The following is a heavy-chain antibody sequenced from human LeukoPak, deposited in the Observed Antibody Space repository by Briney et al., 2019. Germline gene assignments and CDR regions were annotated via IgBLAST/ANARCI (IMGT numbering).Heavy chain of an antibody. Sequence: ASVKVSCKTSGGTFSSYPISWVRQAPGQGLEWMGGIIPIFGTANYAQKFQGRVTITADESTSTAYMELSSLRSEDTAVYYCARDLEGRIAAADPAAYWGQGTLVTVSS. J-gene: IGHJ4*02. D-gene: IGHD6-13*01. CDR3: ARDLEGRIAAADPAAY. CDR1: GGTFSSYP. V-gene: IGHV1-69*13. CDR2: IIPIFGTA.